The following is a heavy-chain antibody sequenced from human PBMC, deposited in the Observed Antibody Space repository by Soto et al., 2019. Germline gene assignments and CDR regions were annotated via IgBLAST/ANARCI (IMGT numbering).Heavy chain of an antibody. CDR2: IDIGGNT. Sequence: EVQVVESGGGLVQPGGYLRLSCGASGFSVTNNYMNWVRQAPGKGLEWVSIIDIGGNTYYADSVKDRFTISRDNSRNTLYLHMDSLRAEDTAVYYCARGRGSTGYLGREHYFDYWGQGTLVTVSP. V-gene: IGHV3-66*01. J-gene: IGHJ4*02. CDR1: GFSVTNNY. CDR3: ARGRGSTGYLGREHYFDY. D-gene: IGHD2-2*01.